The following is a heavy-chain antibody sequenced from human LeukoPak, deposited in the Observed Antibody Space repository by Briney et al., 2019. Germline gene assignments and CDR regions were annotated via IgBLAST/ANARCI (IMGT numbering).Heavy chain of an antibody. D-gene: IGHD6-13*01. CDR2: MYYSGSS. Sequence: KPSETLSLTCTVSGGSISSHYWSWIRQPPGKGLEWIGYMYYSGSSNYNPSLNSRATMSADTSKNQFTLKLRSVTAADTAVYYCARDRDTISAATGAVGFDPRGQGTLVIVSS. CDR1: GGSISSHY. CDR3: ARDRDTISAATGAVGFDP. J-gene: IGHJ5*02. V-gene: IGHV4-59*11.